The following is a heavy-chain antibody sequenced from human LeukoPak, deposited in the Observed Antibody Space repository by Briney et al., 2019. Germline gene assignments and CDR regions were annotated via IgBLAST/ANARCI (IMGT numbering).Heavy chain of an antibody. D-gene: IGHD3-10*01. V-gene: IGHV4-61*02. CDR3: ARDQYYYGSGSYFKYYYYYMDV. CDR2: IYTSGST. J-gene: IGHJ6*03. CDR1: GGSISSGSYY. Sequence: SETLSLTCTVSGGSISSGSYYLSWIRQPAGKGLEWIGRIYTSGSTNYNPSLKSRVTISVDTSKNQFSLKLSSVTAADTAVYYCARDQYYYGSGSYFKYYYYYMDVWGKGTTVTVSS.